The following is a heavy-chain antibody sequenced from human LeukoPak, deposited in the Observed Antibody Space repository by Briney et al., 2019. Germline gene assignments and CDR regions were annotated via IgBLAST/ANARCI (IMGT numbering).Heavy chain of an antibody. CDR3: AKGDNSGYYYNYFDY. V-gene: IGHV3-23*01. CDR1: GFTFSSYA. CDR2: ISDSGGST. Sequence: PGGSLRLSCAASGFTFSSYAMSWVRQAPGRGLEWVSAISDSGGSTYSADSVEGRFTISRDNSKNTLYLQMNSLRAEDTAVYYCAKGDNSGYYYNYFDYWGQGTLVTVSS. D-gene: IGHD3-22*01. J-gene: IGHJ4*02.